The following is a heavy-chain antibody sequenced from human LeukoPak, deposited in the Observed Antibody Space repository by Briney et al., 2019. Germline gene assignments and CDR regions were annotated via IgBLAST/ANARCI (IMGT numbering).Heavy chain of an antibody. Sequence: GGSLRLSCVVSGITFSTYTMNWVRQAPGKGREWVSSIGPSGTNTHYADSVKGRFTISRDNARNSLFLQMSSLRGDDTAVYYGVGGDSRDFWGQGTLVTVSS. CDR2: IGPSGTNT. CDR3: VGGDSRDF. J-gene: IGHJ4*02. CDR1: GITFSTYT. V-gene: IGHV3-21*01. D-gene: IGHD3-16*01.